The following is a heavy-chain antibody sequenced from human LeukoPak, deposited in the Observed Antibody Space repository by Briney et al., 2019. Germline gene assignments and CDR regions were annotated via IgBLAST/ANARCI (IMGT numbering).Heavy chain of an antibody. CDR2: TYYRSKWYN. V-gene: IGHV6-1*01. CDR3: ARDIVVVVAATPGYYYGMDV. D-gene: IGHD2-15*01. Sequence: SQTLSLTCAISGDSVSSNSAAWNWIRQSPSRGLKWLGRTYYRSKWYNDYAVSVKSRITINPDTSKNQFSLQLNSVTPEDTAVYYCARDIVVVVAATPGYYYGMDVWGQGTTVTVSS. J-gene: IGHJ6*02. CDR1: GDSVSSNSAA.